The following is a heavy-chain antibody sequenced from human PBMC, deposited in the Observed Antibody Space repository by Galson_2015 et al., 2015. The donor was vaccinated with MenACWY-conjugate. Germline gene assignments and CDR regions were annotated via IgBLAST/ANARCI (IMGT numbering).Heavy chain of an antibody. CDR1: GFTFRQYA. Sequence: SLRLSCAVSGFTFRQYAMNWVRQAPGTGLEWVAITSDSGAATHYIDSVKGRFTISRDNSKNTLYLQMSRLRAEDTALYYCAKDVYMDVWGKGTTVSVSS. CDR2: TSDSGAAT. CDR3: AKDVYMDV. V-gene: IGHV3-23*01. J-gene: IGHJ6*03.